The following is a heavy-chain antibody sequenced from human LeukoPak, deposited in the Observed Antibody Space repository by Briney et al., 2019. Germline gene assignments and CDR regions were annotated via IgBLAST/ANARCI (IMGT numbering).Heavy chain of an antibody. D-gene: IGHD2-21*02. CDR2: ISSSGSTI. CDR1: GFTFSDYY. J-gene: IGHJ4*02. CDR3: ARDFTCGGDCYLYYFDY. Sequence: GGSLRLSCAASGFTFSDYYMSWIRQAPGKGLEWVSYISSSGSTIYYADSVKGRFTISRDNAKNSLYLQMNSLRAEDTAIYYCARDFTCGGDCYLYYFDYWGQGTLVTVSS. V-gene: IGHV3-11*04.